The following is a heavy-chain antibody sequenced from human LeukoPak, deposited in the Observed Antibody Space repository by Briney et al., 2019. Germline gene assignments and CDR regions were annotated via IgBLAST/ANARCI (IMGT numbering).Heavy chain of an antibody. Sequence: LGESLKISCKISGDRLTNNWIGWVRQVPGKGLEWLGLIYPGNSDTRYSPFFQGQVTFSVDTSISTAYLHWGGLKASDTAMYYCARFALTSSLDYWGQGTLVTVSS. D-gene: IGHD6-13*01. CDR1: GDRLTNNW. CDR3: ARFALTSSLDY. J-gene: IGHJ4*02. CDR2: IYPGNSDT. V-gene: IGHV5-51*01.